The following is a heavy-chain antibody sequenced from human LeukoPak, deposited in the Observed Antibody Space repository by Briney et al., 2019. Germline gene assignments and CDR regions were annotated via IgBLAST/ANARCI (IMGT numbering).Heavy chain of an antibody. Sequence: GGSLRLSCAASGFTFISYWMHWVRQAPGKGLVWVSRINGYGSSTDFADSVKGRFTISRDNAKNTLYMQMNSLRAEDTAVYYCARDAPGNTALDYWGQGTLVTVSS. CDR1: GFTFISYW. CDR3: ARDAPGNTALDY. CDR2: INGYGSST. J-gene: IGHJ4*02. V-gene: IGHV3-74*01. D-gene: IGHD5-18*01.